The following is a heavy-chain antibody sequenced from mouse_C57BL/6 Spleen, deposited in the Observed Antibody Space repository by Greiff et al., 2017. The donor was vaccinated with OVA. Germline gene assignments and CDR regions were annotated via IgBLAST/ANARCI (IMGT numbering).Heavy chain of an antibody. J-gene: IGHJ2*01. CDR3: TRYDAIFDY. CDR2: IYPGNGYT. CDR1: GYTFTSYG. V-gene: IGHV1-58*01. D-gene: IGHD2-12*01. Sequence: EVKLMESGAELVRPGSSVKMSCKTSGYTFTSYGINWVKQRPGQGLEWIGYIYPGNGYTEYNEKFKGKATLTADKSSSTAYMQLSILTSEASAIYFCTRYDAIFDYWGQGTTLTVSS.